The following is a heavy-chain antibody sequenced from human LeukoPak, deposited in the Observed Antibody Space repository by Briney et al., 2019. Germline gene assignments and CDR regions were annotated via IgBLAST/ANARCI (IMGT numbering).Heavy chain of an antibody. J-gene: IGHJ5*02. CDR3: CASTFYCSSTSCYTSRWFDP. V-gene: IGHV5-51*01. CDR1: GYSFTSYW. Sequence: GESLKISCKGSGYSFTSYWIGWVRQMPGRGLEWMGIIYPGDSDTRYSPSFQGQVTISADKSISTAYLQWSSPKASDTAMYYCCASTFYCSSTSCYTSRWFDPWGQGTLVTVSS. CDR2: IYPGDSDT. D-gene: IGHD2-2*02.